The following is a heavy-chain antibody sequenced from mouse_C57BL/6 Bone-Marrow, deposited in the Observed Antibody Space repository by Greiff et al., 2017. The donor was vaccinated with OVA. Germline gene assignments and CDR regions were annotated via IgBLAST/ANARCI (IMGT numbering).Heavy chain of an antibody. CDR3: ARPYYYGSSRFDY. D-gene: IGHD1-1*01. CDR2: IYPGDGDT. CDR1: GYTFTSYW. V-gene: IGHV1-80*01. Sequence: QVQLQQPGTELVKPGASVKLSCKASGYTFTSYWMHWVKQRPGKGLEWIGQIYPGDGDTNYNGKFKGKATLTADKSSSTAYMQLSSLTSEDSAVYFCARPYYYGSSRFDYWGQGTTLTVSS. J-gene: IGHJ2*01.